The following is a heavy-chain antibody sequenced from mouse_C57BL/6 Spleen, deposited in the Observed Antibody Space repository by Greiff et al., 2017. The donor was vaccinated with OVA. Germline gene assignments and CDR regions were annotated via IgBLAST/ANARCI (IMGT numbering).Heavy chain of an antibody. J-gene: IGHJ2*01. CDR2: ISDGGSYT. Sequence: EVQRVESGGGLVKPGGSLKLSCAASGFTFSSYAMSWVRQTPEKRLEWVATISDGGSYTYYPDNVKGRFPISRDNAKNNLYLQMSHLKSEDTAMYYCARVDGYYVDYWGQGTTLTVSS. V-gene: IGHV5-4*01. CDR1: GFTFSSYA. CDR3: ARVDGYYVDY. D-gene: IGHD2-3*01.